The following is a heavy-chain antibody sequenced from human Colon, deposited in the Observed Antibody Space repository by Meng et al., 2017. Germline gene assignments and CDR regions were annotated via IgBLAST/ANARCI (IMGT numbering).Heavy chain of an antibody. CDR1: GYSIGSGYY. CDR3: VRDRGDGGTTDF. V-gene: IGHV4-38-2*02. D-gene: IGHD1-7*01. J-gene: IGHJ4*02. Sequence: SETLSLTCTITGYSIGSGYYWGWIRQAPGKGLEWIASIHHDGTTYYNPSLKSRVTISIDMSKNQFSLKLTSVTAADTAIYYCVRDRGDGGTTDFWGRGTLVTVSS. CDR2: IHHDGTT.